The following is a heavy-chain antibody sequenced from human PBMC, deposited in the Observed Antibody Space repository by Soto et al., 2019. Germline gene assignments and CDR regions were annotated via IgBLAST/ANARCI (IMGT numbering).Heavy chain of an antibody. V-gene: IGHV4-59*01. J-gene: IGHJ6*02. D-gene: IGHD3-10*01. CDR3: ARERPRGDGMDV. Sequence: PSETLSLTCTVSGGSISSYYWSWIRQPPGKGLEWIGYIYYSGSTNYNPSLKSRVTISVDTSKNQFSLKLSSVTAADTAVYYCARERPRGDGMDVWGQGTTVTVSS. CDR1: GGSISSYY. CDR2: IYYSGST.